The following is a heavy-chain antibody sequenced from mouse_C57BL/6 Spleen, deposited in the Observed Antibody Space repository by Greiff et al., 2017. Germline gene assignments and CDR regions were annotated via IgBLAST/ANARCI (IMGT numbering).Heavy chain of an antibody. D-gene: IGHD2-2*01. Sequence: VQLQQSGAELVKPGASVKISCKASGYAFSSYWMNWVKQRPGKGLEWIGQIYPGDGDTNYNGKFKGKATLTADKSSSTAYMQLSSLTSEDSAVYSCARVGGLYYGYDWYFDVWGTGTTVTVSS. J-gene: IGHJ1*03. CDR1: GYAFSSYW. V-gene: IGHV1-80*01. CDR3: ARVGGLYYGYDWYFDV. CDR2: IYPGDGDT.